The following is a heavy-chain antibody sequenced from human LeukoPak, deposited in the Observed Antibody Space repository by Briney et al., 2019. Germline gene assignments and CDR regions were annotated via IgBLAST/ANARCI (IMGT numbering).Heavy chain of an antibody. Sequence: GGSLRLSCAASGFTFSSYSMHWVRQAPGKGLEWVSYISSSGSTIYYADSVKGRFTISRDNAKNSLYLQMNSLRAEDTAVYYCARQPTGYSSGWTIDYWGQGTLVTVSS. J-gene: IGHJ4*02. D-gene: IGHD6-19*01. V-gene: IGHV3-48*04. CDR1: GFTFSSYS. CDR2: ISSSGSTI. CDR3: ARQPTGYSSGWTIDY.